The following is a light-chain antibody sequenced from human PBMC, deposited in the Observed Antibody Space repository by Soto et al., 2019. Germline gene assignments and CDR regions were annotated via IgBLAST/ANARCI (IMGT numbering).Light chain of an antibody. CDR3: QQRSNWPPA. Sequence: PGERATLSCRASQSVSSYLAWYQQKPGQAPRLLIYDASNRATGIPARFSGSGSGTDFTLTISSLEPEDFAVYYCQQRSNWPPAFGQGTKVDIK. CDR2: DAS. CDR1: QSVSSY. V-gene: IGKV3-11*01. J-gene: IGKJ1*01.